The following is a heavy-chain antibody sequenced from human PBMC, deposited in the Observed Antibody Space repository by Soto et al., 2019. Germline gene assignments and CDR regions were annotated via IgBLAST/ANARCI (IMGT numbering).Heavy chain of an antibody. CDR3: ARSGSGYVWFNEF. V-gene: IGHV1-69*01. CDR2: IIPIFGTA. J-gene: IGHJ4*02. CDR1: GGIFSSYA. Sequence: QEQLVQSGAEVKKPGSSVKVSCKASGGIFSSYAISWVRQAPGQGLEWMGGIIPIFGTANYAQKFQGRVTITAEESTNTAYMDLRSLKSEDTAIYYCARSGSGYVWFNEFWGQGTLVTVSS. D-gene: IGHD3-22*01.